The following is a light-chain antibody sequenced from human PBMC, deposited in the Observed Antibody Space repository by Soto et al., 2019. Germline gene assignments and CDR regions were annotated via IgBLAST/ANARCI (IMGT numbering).Light chain of an antibody. CDR1: SSNIGAGYD. Sequence: QSVLTQPPSVSGAPGQRVTISCTGSSSNIGAGYDVHWYQQVPGTAPKLLIYDNSYRPSGVPDRFSGSKSGTSASLAITGLQAEDEAGYYCQSYDSSLSGSVLGGGTKLTVL. V-gene: IGLV1-40*01. CDR3: QSYDSSLSGSV. CDR2: DNS. J-gene: IGLJ2*01.